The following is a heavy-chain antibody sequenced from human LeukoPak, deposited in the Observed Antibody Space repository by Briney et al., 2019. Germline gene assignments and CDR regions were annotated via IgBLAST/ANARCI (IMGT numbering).Heavy chain of an antibody. CDR1: GSSFTSYW. CDR3: ARPVSASRRDAFDI. D-gene: IGHD1-14*01. J-gene: IGHJ3*02. V-gene: IGHV5-51*01. Sequence: GASLKISCKGSGSSFTSYWIGWVRQLPGKGLEWMGIVYPGDSDTRYSPSFQGQVTISADKSISTAYLQWSSLKASDTAVYYCARPVSASRRDAFDIWGQGTMVTVSS. CDR2: VYPGDSDT.